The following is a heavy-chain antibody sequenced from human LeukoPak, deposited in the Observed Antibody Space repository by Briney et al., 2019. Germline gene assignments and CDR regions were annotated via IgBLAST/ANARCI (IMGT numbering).Heavy chain of an antibody. V-gene: IGHV1-8*03. CDR1: GYTFTSYD. CDR3: ARAPPYYDFWSGYYGYYYYYMDV. J-gene: IGHJ6*03. D-gene: IGHD3-3*01. CDR2: MNPNSGNT. Sequence: ASVKVSCKASGYTFTSYDINWVRQATGQGLEWMGWMNPNSGNTGYAQKFQGRVTITRNTSISTAYMELSSLRSEDTAVYYCARAPPYYDFWSGYYGYYYYYMDVWGKGTTVTVSS.